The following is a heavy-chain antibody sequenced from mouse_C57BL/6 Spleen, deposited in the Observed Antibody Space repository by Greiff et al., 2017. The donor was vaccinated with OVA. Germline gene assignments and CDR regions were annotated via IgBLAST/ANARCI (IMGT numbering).Heavy chain of an antibody. CDR3: ARERDGYYPIFAY. CDR2: INPSNGGP. V-gene: IGHV1-53*01. Sequence: VQLQQPGTELVKPGASVKLSCKASGYTFTSYWMHWVKQRPGQGLEWIGNINPSNGGPNYNEKFKSKATLTVDKSSSTAYMQLSSLTSEDSAVYYCARERDGYYPIFAYWGQGTLVTVSA. D-gene: IGHD2-3*01. CDR1: GYTFTSYW. J-gene: IGHJ3*01.